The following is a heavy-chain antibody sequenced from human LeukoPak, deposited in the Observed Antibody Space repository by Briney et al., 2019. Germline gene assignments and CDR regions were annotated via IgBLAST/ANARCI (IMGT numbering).Heavy chain of an antibody. J-gene: IGHJ6*03. CDR2: IIPIFGIA. V-gene: IGHV1-69*05. CDR3: GGSTLNYDFWSGYPRYYYYYYMDV. D-gene: IGHD3-3*01. Sequence: SVKVSCKASGGTFSSYAISWVRQAPGQGLEWMGGIIPIFGIANYAQKFQGRVTITTDESTSTAYMELSSLRSEDTAVYYCGGSTLNYDFWSGYPRYYYYYYMDVWGKGTTVTVSS. CDR1: GGTFSSYA.